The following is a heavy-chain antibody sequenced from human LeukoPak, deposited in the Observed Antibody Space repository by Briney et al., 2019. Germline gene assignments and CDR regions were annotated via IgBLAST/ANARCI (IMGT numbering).Heavy chain of an antibody. J-gene: IGHJ4*02. CDR1: GYTFTDYH. V-gene: IGHV1-2*02. CDR2: INPNSGGT. CDR3: ARGSSYYFDY. D-gene: IGHD1-26*01. Sequence: GASVKVSCKASGYTFTDYHIHWVRQAPGQGLEWMGWINPNSGGTNYAQKFQGRVTMTRDTSISTAYMELSRLRSDDTAVYYCARGSSYYFDYWGQGTLVTVSS.